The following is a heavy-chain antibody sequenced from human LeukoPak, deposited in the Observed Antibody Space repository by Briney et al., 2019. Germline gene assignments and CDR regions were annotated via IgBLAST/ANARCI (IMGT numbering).Heavy chain of an antibody. J-gene: IGHJ4*02. CDR1: GGSISTADW. Sequence: SGTLSLTCAVSGGSISTADWWSWLRQSPEKGLEWIGEVHRNGNTNYIPSLRGRVAISIDNSKSQFSLNLRSVTAADTAVYYWARGAPRERSSVNFDYWGQGALVTVSS. V-gene: IGHV4-4*02. D-gene: IGHD3-10*01. CDR3: ARGAPRERSSVNFDY. CDR2: VHRNGNT.